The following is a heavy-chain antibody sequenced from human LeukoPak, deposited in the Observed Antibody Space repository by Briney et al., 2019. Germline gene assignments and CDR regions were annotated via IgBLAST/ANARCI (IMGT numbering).Heavy chain of an antibody. Sequence: PSETLSLTCTVSGGSISSSSYYWGWIRQPPGKGLEWIGSTYYSGSTYYNPSLKSRVTISVDTSKNQFSLKLSSVTAAGTAVYYCARHGLLWFGESFDYWGQGTLVTVSS. J-gene: IGHJ4*02. CDR1: GGSISSSSYY. CDR2: TYYSGST. V-gene: IGHV4-39*01. CDR3: ARHGLLWFGESFDY. D-gene: IGHD3-10*01.